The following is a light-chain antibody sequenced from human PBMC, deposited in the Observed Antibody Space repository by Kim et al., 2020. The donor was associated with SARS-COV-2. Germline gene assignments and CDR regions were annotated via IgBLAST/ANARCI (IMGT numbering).Light chain of an antibody. V-gene: IGKV1-5*03. CDR2: LGC. J-gene: IGKJ1*01. Sequence: VGDRVTITHRASRCISCWLSWYEQKPGKAPPLLLYLGCTLGSGVPSRFGGSESGSGFTLTLSSLQPNDFAVYYCLPYNIYSPWTFGQGT. CDR1: RCISCW. CDR3: LPYNIYSPWT.